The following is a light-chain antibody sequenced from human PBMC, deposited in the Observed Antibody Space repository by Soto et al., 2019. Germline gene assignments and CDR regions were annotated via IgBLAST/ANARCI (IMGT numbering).Light chain of an antibody. V-gene: IGKV3-11*01. CDR3: QQRGNWPLT. J-gene: IGKJ1*01. Sequence: EVGWTQSPATLSLSPGERATLSCRASQSVSSYFAWYQQKPGQAPRLLIYDASNRATGIPARFSGSGSGTDFTLTISSLEPEDFAVYYCQQRGNWPLTFGQGTKVDIK. CDR2: DAS. CDR1: QSVSSY.